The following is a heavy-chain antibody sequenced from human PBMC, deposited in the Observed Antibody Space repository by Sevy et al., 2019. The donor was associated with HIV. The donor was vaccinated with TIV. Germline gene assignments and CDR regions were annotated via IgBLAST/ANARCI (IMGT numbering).Heavy chain of an antibody. CDR1: GFTFDDYA. V-gene: IGHV3-9*01. J-gene: IGHJ3*02. CDR2: ISWDSGLI. CDR3: XXXXXXXXXXXAPFDI. Sequence: GGSLRLSCAASGFTFDDYAMNWVRQAPGKGLEWVSGISWDSGLIGYAVSVQGRFTVSRDSSKNSLYLQMNNLRPEDXXXXXXXXXXXXXXXXXAPFDIWGRGTMVTVSS.